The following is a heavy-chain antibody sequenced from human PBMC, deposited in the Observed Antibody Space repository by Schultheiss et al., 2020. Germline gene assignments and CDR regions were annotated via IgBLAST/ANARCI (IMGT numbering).Heavy chain of an antibody. J-gene: IGHJ4*02. CDR1: GFTFSRFW. V-gene: IGHV3-74*01. CDR2: INGDGSSA. D-gene: IGHD3-10*02. CDR3: VRMLDRDY. Sequence: GESLKISCEASGFTFSRFWMHWVRQAPGKGLVWVSRINGDGSSADYADSVKGRFTISRDNAKNTLFLQMNSLRAEDTAVYYCVRMLDRDYWGQGTLVTVSS.